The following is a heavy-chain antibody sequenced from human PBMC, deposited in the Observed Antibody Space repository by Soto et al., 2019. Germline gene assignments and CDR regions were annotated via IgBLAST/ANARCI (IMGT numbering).Heavy chain of an antibody. D-gene: IGHD2-15*01. CDR2: INSDGSST. J-gene: IGHJ4*02. Sequence: EVQLVESGGGLVQPGESLRLSCAASGFTFSSYWMHWVRQAPGKGLVWVSRINSDGSSTSYSGSVKGRFTISRDNAKNTLYLQMNSLSAEDTAAYYCVRTSLVVAAAAREDYWGQGTLVTVSS. CDR1: GFTFSSYW. V-gene: IGHV3-74*01. CDR3: VRTSLVVAAAAREDY.